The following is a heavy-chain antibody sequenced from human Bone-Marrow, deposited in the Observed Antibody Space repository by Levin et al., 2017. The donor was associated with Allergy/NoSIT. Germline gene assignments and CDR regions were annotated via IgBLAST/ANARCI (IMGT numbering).Heavy chain of an antibody. D-gene: IGHD5-24*01. CDR1: GDSISSYY. J-gene: IGHJ4*02. CDR3: ARRRDASNNLDY. Sequence: SETLSLTCTVSGDSISSYYWSWIRQPPGKGLEWIGEIYYTGSTDYNPSLKSRVTISVDTSKNQFSLKLSSVTAADTAVYYCARRRDASNNLDYWGQGTLVTVSS. V-gene: IGHV4-59*08. CDR2: IYYTGST.